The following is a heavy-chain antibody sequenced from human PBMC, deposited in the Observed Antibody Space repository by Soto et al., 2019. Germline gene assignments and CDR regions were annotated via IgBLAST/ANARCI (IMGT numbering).Heavy chain of an antibody. CDR2: IYYSGST. J-gene: IGHJ6*02. CDR3: ACIFSGGYGYGFYYYGMDV. Sequence: SETLSLTCIVSGGSFSGSSYYWGWIRQPPGKGLEWIGSIYYSGSTYYNPSLKSRVTISVDTSKNQFSLKLSYVTAADTAVYYCACIFSGGYGYGFYYYGMDVWGQGTTVT. V-gene: IGHV4-39*01. CDR1: GGSFSGSSYY. D-gene: IGHD5-18*01.